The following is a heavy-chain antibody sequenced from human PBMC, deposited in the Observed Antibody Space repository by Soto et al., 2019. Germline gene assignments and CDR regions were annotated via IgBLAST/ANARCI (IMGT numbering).Heavy chain of an antibody. J-gene: IGHJ4*02. CDR2: MNPNSGNT. CDR3: ARGSSGWPQFDY. V-gene: IGHV1-8*01. CDR1: GYTFTSYD. D-gene: IGHD6-19*01. Sequence: ASVKVSCKASGYTFTSYDINWVRQATGQGLEWMGWMNPNSGNTGYAQKFQGRVTMTRNTSISTAYMELSSLRSEDTAVYYCARGSSGWPQFDYWGQGTLVTVSS.